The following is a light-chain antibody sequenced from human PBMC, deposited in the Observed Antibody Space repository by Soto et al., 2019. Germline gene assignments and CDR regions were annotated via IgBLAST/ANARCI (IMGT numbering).Light chain of an antibody. V-gene: IGKV3-15*01. Sequence: EIVMTQSPATLSVSPGERATLSCRASQSVSSNLAWYQQKPGQAPRLLIYGASTRATGIPARFSGSGSGTEFILTISSLQSEDFAVYYCQQYNNWRTFGQGTKV. J-gene: IGKJ1*01. CDR2: GAS. CDR3: QQYNNWRT. CDR1: QSVSSN.